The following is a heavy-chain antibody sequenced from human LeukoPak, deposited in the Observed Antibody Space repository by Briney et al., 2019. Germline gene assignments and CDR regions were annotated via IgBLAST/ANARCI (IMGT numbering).Heavy chain of an antibody. D-gene: IGHD2-15*01. V-gene: IGHV1-2*02. CDR3: ARGGQVVAANYYYYYYMDV. J-gene: IGHJ6*03. Sequence: ASVKVSCKASGYTFTGYYMHWVRQAPGQGFEWMGWINPNSGGTNYAQKFQGRVTMTRDTSISTAYMELSRLRSDDTAVYYCARGGQVVAANYYYYYYMDVWGKGTTVTISS. CDR1: GYTFTGYY. CDR2: INPNSGGT.